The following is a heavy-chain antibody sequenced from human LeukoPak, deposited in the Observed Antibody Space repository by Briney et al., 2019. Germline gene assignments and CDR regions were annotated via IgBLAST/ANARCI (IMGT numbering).Heavy chain of an antibody. CDR1: GGSISSYY. Sequence: SETLSLTCTVSGGSISSYYWSWIRQPPGKGLEWIGYVHYSGSTAYNPSLKSRVTISVDTSKNQFSLKLSSVTAADTAVYYCARQGIRITIFGVVIHPSWFDPWGQGTLVTVSS. CDR2: VHYSGST. CDR3: ARQGIRITIFGVVIHPSWFDP. D-gene: IGHD3-3*01. V-gene: IGHV4-59*08. J-gene: IGHJ5*02.